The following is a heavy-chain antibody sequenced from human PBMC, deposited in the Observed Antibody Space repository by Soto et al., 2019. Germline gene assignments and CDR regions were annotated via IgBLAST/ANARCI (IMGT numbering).Heavy chain of an antibody. J-gene: IGHJ4*02. CDR3: TTAYSSSSKPFDY. Sequence: EVQLVESGGGLVKPGESLRLSCAASGFTFSNAWMSWVRQAPGKGLEWVGRIKSKTDGGTTDYAAPVKGRFTISRDDSKNTLYLQMNSLKTEDTAVYYCTTAYSSSSKPFDYWGQGTLVTVSS. V-gene: IGHV3-15*01. D-gene: IGHD6-6*01. CDR2: IKSKTDGGTT. CDR1: GFTFSNAW.